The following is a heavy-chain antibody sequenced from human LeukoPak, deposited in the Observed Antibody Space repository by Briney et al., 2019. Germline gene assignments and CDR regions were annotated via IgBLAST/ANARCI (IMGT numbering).Heavy chain of an antibody. CDR2: ISAYNGNT. V-gene: IGHV1-18*01. J-gene: IGHJ6*02. Sequence: GASVKVSCKASGYTFTSYGISWVRQAPGQGLEWMGWISAYNGNTNYAQKLQGRVTMTTDTSTSTAYMELRSLGSDDTAVYYCARHALVYGMDVWGQGTTVSVSS. CDR1: GYTFTSYG. CDR3: ARHALVYGMDV.